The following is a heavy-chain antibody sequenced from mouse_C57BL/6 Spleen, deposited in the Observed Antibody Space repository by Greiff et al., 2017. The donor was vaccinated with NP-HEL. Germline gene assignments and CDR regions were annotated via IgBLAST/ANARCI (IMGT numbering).Heavy chain of an antibody. V-gene: IGHV1-81*01. CDR3: ARVEDYDGYDFDY. CDR1: GYTFTSYG. CDR2: IYPSSGNT. D-gene: IGHD2-4*01. J-gene: IGHJ2*01. Sequence: QVQLQQSGAELARPGASVKLSCKASGYTFTSYGISWVKQRTGQGLEWIGEIYPSSGNTYYNEKFKGKATLTADKSSSTAYMELRSLTSEDSAVCVCARVEDYDGYDFDYWGQGTTLTVSS.